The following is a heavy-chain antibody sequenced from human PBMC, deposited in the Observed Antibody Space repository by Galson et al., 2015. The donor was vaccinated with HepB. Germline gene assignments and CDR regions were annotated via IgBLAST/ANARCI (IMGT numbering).Heavy chain of an antibody. CDR3: ATGRPTLNLPYSNYEGFYMDV. J-gene: IGHJ6*03. CDR1: GYTLTELS. Sequence: SVKVSCKVSGYTLTELSMHWVRQAPGKGLEWMGGFDPEGGETIYAQKFQGRVTMTEDTSTDTAYMELSSLRSEDTAVYYCATGRPTLNLPYSNYEGFYMDVWGKGTTVTVSS. D-gene: IGHD4-11*01. CDR2: FDPEGGET. V-gene: IGHV1-24*01.